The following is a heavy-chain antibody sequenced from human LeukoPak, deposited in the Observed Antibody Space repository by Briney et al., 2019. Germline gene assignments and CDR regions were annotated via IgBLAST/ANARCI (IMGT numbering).Heavy chain of an antibody. CDR3: ARGLRPNTVTMVRGVNDAFDI. V-gene: IGHV4-34*01. CDR2: INHSGST. D-gene: IGHD3-10*01. CDR1: GGSFSGYY. J-gene: IGHJ3*02. Sequence: PSETLSLTCAVYGGSFSGYYWSWIRQPPAKGLEWIGEINHSGSTNYNPSLKSRVTISVDRSKNQYSLKLSSVTAADTAVYYTARGLRPNTVTMVRGVNDAFDIWGQRTMGTVSS.